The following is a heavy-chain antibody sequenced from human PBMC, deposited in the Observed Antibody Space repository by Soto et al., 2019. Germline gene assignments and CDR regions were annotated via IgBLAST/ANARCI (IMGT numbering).Heavy chain of an antibody. CDR1: GGSIGSSNW. Sequence: SETLSLTCAVSGGSIGSSNWWSWVRQSPGKGLEWIGEIYDSGSTNYNPSLKSRVTISLDKSKNQFSLNLGSVTAADTAVYYCARMWSGFNSYWGLGNLVTVSS. J-gene: IGHJ4*02. CDR3: ARMWSGFNSY. CDR2: IYDSGST. V-gene: IGHV4-4*02. D-gene: IGHD6-25*01.